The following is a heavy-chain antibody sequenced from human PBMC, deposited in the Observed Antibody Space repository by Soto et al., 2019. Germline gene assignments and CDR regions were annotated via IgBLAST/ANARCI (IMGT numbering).Heavy chain of an antibody. D-gene: IGHD5-12*01. CDR2: VLPITGST. J-gene: IGHJ4*01. V-gene: IGHV1-69*06. CDR1: GGLFSVYS. Sequence: QVQLVQSGAEVKKPGSSVKVSCKTSGGLFSVYSFNWVRQAPGQGLEWMGGVLPITGSTDYAQEFQGRLTITADRSTSTLYMELSRLTSDDTANYYCATIRVRGGPLRFEDGGQGTLISVSS. CDR3: ATIRVRGGPLRFED.